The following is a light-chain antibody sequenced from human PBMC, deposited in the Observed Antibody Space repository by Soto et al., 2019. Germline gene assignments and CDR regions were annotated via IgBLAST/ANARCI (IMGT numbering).Light chain of an antibody. CDR3: QQYGSSPWT. CDR1: QSVSSSY. V-gene: IGKV3-20*01. J-gene: IGKJ1*01. CDR2: GAS. Sequence: EIVLTQSPGTLSLSPGERATLSCRASQSVSSSYLAWYQQKPGQAPRLLMYGASTRATGIPGRFSGSGSGTDFTLTISRLEPEDFAVYYCQQYGSSPWTFGQGTQVEIK.